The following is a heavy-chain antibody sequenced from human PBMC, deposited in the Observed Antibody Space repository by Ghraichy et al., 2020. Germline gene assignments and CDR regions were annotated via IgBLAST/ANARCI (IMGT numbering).Heavy chain of an antibody. CDR1: GFAFNTYW. J-gene: IGHJ4*02. V-gene: IGHV3-7*03. Sequence: GGSLRLSCAASGFAFNTYWMSWVRKAPGKGLEWVANIKRDGSETYYVDSVRGRFTISRDNAKNSLFLQMNSLRAEDTAVCYCARGGRYSGYSYYFDYWGQGTRVTVSS. CDR2: IKRDGSET. CDR3: ARGGRYSGYSYYFDY. D-gene: IGHD5-12*01.